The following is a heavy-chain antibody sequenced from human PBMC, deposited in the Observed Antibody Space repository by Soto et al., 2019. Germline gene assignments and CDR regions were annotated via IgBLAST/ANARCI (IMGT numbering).Heavy chain of an antibody. V-gene: IGHV1-18*01. CDR2: ISAYNGNT. D-gene: IGHD2-15*01. J-gene: IGHJ6*03. CDR1: GYTFTSYG. Sequence: ASVKVSCKASGYTFTSYGISWVRQAPGQGLEWMGWISAYNGNTNYAQKLQGRVTMTTDTSTSTAYMELGSLRSDDTAVYYCARDFVVVAASGYYYYHMDVWGKGTTVTVSS. CDR3: ARDFVVVAASGYYYYHMDV.